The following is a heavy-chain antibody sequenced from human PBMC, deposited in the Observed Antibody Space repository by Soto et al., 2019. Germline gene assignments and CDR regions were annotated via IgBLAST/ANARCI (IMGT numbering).Heavy chain of an antibody. Sequence: GSLRLSCAASGFTFSSYGMHWVRQAPGKGLEWVAVISYDGSNKYYADSVKGRFTISRDNSKNTLYLQMNSLRAEDTAVYYCAKILVGATRPDAFDIWGQGTMVTVSS. CDR1: GFTFSSYG. D-gene: IGHD1-26*01. V-gene: IGHV3-30*18. J-gene: IGHJ3*02. CDR2: ISYDGSNK. CDR3: AKILVGATRPDAFDI.